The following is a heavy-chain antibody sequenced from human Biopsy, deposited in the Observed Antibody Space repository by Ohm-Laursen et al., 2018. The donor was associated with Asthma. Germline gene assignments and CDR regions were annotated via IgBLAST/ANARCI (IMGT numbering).Heavy chain of an antibody. CDR1: GGSISSSSYY. CDR3: ARQGYDFWSGYFDAFDI. D-gene: IGHD3-3*01. Sequence: GTLSLTCAVSGGSISSSSYYRGWIRQPPGKGLEWIGSIYYSGSTYYNPSLKSRVTISVDTSKNQFSLKLSSVTAADTAVYYCARQGYDFWSGYFDAFDIWGQGTMVTVSS. CDR2: IYYSGST. J-gene: IGHJ3*02. V-gene: IGHV4-39*01.